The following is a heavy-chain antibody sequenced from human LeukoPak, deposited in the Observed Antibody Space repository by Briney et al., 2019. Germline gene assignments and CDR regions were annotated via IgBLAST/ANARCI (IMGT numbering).Heavy chain of an antibody. CDR2: ISSSGGST. D-gene: IGHD4-17*01. Sequence: PGGSLRLSCAASGFTFNSYAMSWVRQAPGKGLEWVSSISSSGGSTYCVDSVKGRFTISRDNSKNTLYLQMNSLRAEDTAVYYCAEGPMTRVTTGGFDFWGQGTLVTVSS. CDR3: AEGPMTRVTTGGFDF. V-gene: IGHV3-23*01. CDR1: GFTFNSYA. J-gene: IGHJ4*02.